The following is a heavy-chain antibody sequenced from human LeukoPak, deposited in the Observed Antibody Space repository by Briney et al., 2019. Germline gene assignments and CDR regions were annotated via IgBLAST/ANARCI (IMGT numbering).Heavy chain of an antibody. Sequence: GGSLRLSCAASGFTFSSHWMHWVRQAPGEGLVWVSRVYNDGSTTNYADSVKGRFTISRDNAKNTLYLQMNSLRAEDMAVYYCARESGSSRLFDYWGQGTLVTVSS. CDR2: VYNDGSTT. D-gene: IGHD6-6*01. V-gene: IGHV3-74*01. CDR3: ARESGSSRLFDY. CDR1: GFTFSSHW. J-gene: IGHJ4*02.